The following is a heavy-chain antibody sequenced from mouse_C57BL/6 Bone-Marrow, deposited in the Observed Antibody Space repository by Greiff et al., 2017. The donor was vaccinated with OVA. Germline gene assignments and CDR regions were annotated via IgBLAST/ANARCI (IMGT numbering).Heavy chain of an antibody. CDR1: GYTFTSYW. CDR2: IDPSDSYT. J-gene: IGHJ1*03. Sequence: QVQLQQSGAELVRPGTSVKLSCKASGYTFTSYWMHWVKQRPGQGLEWIGVIDPSDSYTNYNQKFKGKATLTVDTSSSTAYMQLSSLTSEDSAVYYCARSSHYYGSSHWYFDVWGTGTTVTVSS. CDR3: ARSSHYYGSSHWYFDV. V-gene: IGHV1-59*01. D-gene: IGHD1-1*01.